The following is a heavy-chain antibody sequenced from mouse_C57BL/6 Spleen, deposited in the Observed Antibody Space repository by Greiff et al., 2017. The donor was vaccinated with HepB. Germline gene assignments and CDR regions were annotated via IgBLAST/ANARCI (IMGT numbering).Heavy chain of an antibody. CDR1: GFTFSSYA. D-gene: IGHD2-3*01. CDR3: ARANDGYYVPFDY. J-gene: IGHJ2*01. Sequence: EVMLVESGGGLVKPGGSLKLSCAASGFTFSSYAMSWVRQTPEKRLEWVATISDGGSYTYYPDTVKGRFTISRDNAKNNLYLQMSHLKSEDTAMYYCARANDGYYVPFDYWGQGTTLTVSS. V-gene: IGHV5-4*03. CDR2: ISDGGSYT.